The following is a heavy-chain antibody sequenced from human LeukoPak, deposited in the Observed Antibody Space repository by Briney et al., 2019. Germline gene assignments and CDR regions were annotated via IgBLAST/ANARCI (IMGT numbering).Heavy chain of an antibody. Sequence: SETLSLTCTVSGGSISSYYWTWIRQPPGKGLEWIGYIYYSGSTNYNPSLKSRVTISVDTSKNQFSLKLSSVTAADTAVYYCARGPPSPRVIDILTGYVLKPHTFDPWGQGTLVTVSS. J-gene: IGHJ5*02. CDR2: IYYSGST. D-gene: IGHD3-9*01. V-gene: IGHV4-59*01. CDR1: GGSISSYY. CDR3: ARGPPSPRVIDILTGYVLKPHTFDP.